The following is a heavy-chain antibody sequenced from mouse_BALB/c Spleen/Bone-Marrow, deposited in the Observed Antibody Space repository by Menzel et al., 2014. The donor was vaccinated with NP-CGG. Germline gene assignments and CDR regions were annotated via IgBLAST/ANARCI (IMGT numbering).Heavy chain of an antibody. V-gene: IGHV3-2*02. Sequence: EVMLVESGPGLVKPSQSLSLPCTVTGYSITSDYAWNWIRQFPGTKLEWMGYISYSGSTSYNPSLKSRISITRDTSKNQFFLQLNSVTTEDTATYYCASRFDEAWFAYWGQGTLVTVSA. CDR2: ISYSGST. CDR3: ASRFDEAWFAY. CDR1: GYSITSDYA. J-gene: IGHJ3*01. D-gene: IGHD2-14*01.